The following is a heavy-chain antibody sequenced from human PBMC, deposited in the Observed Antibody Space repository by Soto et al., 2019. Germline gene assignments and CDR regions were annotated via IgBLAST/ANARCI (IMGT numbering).Heavy chain of an antibody. J-gene: IGHJ6*03. Sequence: QVQLVESGGGVVQPGRSLRLSCAASGFTFSSYGMHWVRQAPGKGLEWVAVISYDGSNKYYADSVKGRFTISRDNSKNTLYLQMNSLRAEDTAVYYCAKAEGIAAAGNPNYYYYYYMDVWGKVTTVTVSS. CDR1: GFTFSSYG. CDR2: ISYDGSNK. D-gene: IGHD6-13*01. V-gene: IGHV3-30*18. CDR3: AKAEGIAAAGNPNYYYYYYMDV.